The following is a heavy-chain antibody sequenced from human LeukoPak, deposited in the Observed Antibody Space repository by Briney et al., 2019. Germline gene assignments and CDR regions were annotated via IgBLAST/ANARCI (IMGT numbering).Heavy chain of an antibody. V-gene: IGHV3-23*01. CDR1: GFTFSSYG. CDR3: AKTNGYYSD. D-gene: IGHD3-22*01. J-gene: IGHJ4*02. Sequence: GGSLRLSCAASGFTFSSYGMNWVRQAPGKGLEWVSGISGSGGTTYYADSVKGRFTISRDNSKNSLSLQVSSLRAEDTAVYYCAKTNGYYSDWGQGTLVTVSS. CDR2: ISGSGGTT.